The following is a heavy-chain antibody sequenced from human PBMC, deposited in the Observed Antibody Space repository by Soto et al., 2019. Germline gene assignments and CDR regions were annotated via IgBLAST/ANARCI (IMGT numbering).Heavy chain of an antibody. J-gene: IGHJ4*02. D-gene: IGHD4-17*01. CDR3: ARAPRQNDYGDYPDY. CDR1: SGSISSSNW. CDR2: IYHSGST. V-gene: IGHV4-4*02. Sequence: QVQLQESGPGLVKPSGTLSLTCAVSSGSISSSNWWSWVRQPPGKGLEWIGEIYHSGSTNYNPSLKCRVTISVDKSKNQFSLKLSSVTAADTAVYYCARAPRQNDYGDYPDYWGQGTLVTVSS.